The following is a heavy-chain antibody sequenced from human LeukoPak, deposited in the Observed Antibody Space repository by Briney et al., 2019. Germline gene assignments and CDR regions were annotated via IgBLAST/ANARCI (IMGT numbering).Heavy chain of an antibody. D-gene: IGHD3-3*01. Sequence: ASVKVSCKASGYTFTSYGISWVRQAPGQGLEWMGWISAYNGNTNYAQKFQGRVTMTRDTSTSTVYMELSSLRSEDTAVYYCARISHGFWSGYYDYWGQGTLVTVSS. CDR2: ISAYNGNT. V-gene: IGHV1-18*01. CDR3: ARISHGFWSGYYDY. CDR1: GYTFTSYG. J-gene: IGHJ4*02.